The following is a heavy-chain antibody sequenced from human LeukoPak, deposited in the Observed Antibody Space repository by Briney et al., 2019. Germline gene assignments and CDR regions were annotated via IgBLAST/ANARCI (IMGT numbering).Heavy chain of an antibody. CDR2: IYYSGST. CDR1: GGSISSYY. Sequence: SETLSLTCTVSGGSISSYYWSWIRQPPGKGLEWIGYIYYSGSTNYNPSLKSRVTISVDTSKNQFSLKLSSVTAADTAVYYCAREEGSGCYDSWGQGTMVTVSS. J-gene: IGHJ4*02. D-gene: IGHD6-19*01. CDR3: AREEGSGCYDS. V-gene: IGHV4-59*12.